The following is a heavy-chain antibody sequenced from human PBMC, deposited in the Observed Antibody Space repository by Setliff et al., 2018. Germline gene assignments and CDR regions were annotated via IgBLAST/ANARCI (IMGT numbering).Heavy chain of an antibody. CDR3: ARDPTRKFDS. V-gene: IGHV3-21*04. CDR2: ISPRSIYI. J-gene: IGHJ4*02. CDR1: GFTFSIYS. Sequence: GGSLRLSCAASGFTFSIYSMHWVRQAPGKGLEWVSSISPRSIYIYYVDSVKGRFTISRDNAKNSLYLQVNSLRVEDTALYYCARDPTRKFDSWGQGTLVTVSS.